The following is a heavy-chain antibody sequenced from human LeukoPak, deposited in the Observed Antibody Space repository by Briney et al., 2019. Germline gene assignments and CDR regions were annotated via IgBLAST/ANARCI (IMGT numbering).Heavy chain of an antibody. CDR1: GFTFTNYG. J-gene: IGHJ4*02. Sequence: GGSLRLSCAASGFTFTNYGMHWVRQAPGKGLEWVAVVWSDGTNKYYADSVKGRFTISRDNSKNTVYLQMNSLRAEDTAVYYCARDPYYDSSGYLGRGYFDYWGQGTLVTVSS. D-gene: IGHD3-22*01. CDR3: ARDPYYDSSGYLGRGYFDY. CDR2: VWSDGTNK. V-gene: IGHV3-33*01.